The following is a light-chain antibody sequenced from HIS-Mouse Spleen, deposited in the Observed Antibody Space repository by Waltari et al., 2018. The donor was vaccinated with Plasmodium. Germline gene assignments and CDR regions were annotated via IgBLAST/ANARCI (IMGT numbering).Light chain of an antibody. J-gene: IGLJ1*01. Sequence: QSALTQPASVSGSPEQSLTNSSPVTLLDVGGYNSVHWYQQHPGKAPKLMIYDVSNRPSGVSNRFSGSKSGNTASLTISGLQAEDEADYYCSSYTSSSTLEVFGTGTKVTVL. CDR1: LLDVGGYNS. V-gene: IGLV2-14*03. CDR3: SSYTSSSTLEV. CDR2: DVS.